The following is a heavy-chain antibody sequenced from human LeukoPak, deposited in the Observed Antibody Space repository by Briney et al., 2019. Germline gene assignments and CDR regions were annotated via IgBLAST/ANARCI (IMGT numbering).Heavy chain of an antibody. CDR3: ARDLIALIDY. D-gene: IGHD2-8*01. J-gene: IGHJ4*02. CDR1: GYTFTSYG. CDR2: ISAYNGNT. V-gene: IGHV1-18*01. Sequence: GASVKVSCKASGYTFTSYGISWVRQAPGQGLEWMGWISAYNGNTNYAQKFQGRVTMTRNTSISTAYMELSRLRSDDTAVYYCARDLIALIDYWGQGTLVTVSS.